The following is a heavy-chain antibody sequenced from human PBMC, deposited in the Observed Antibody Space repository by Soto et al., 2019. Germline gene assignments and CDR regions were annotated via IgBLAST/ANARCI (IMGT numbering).Heavy chain of an antibody. CDR3: ARGAPPEYSSGWYDPRAVGGMDV. J-gene: IGHJ6*02. CDR1: GGTFSSYA. D-gene: IGHD6-19*01. Sequence: SSVKVSCKASGGTFSSYAISWVRQAPGQGLEWMGGIIPIFGTANYAQKFQGRVTITADESTSTAYMELSSLRSEDTAVYYCARGAPPEYSSGWYDPRAVGGMDVWGQGTTVTVSS. CDR2: IIPIFGTA. V-gene: IGHV1-69*13.